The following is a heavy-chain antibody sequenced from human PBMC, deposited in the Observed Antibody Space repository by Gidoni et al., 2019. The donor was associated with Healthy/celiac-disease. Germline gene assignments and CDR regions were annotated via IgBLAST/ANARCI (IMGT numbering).Heavy chain of an antibody. J-gene: IGHJ4*02. Sequence: QVQLVESGGGVVQHGRSLRLSCAASGFTFSSYGIHWVRQAPGKGLEWVAVISYDGSNKYYADSVKGRFTISRENSKNTLYLQMNSLRAEDTAVYYCAKDGAVTTSFDYWGQGTLVTVSS. CDR1: GFTFSSYG. V-gene: IGHV3-30*18. D-gene: IGHD4-17*01. CDR2: ISYDGSNK. CDR3: AKDGAVTTSFDY.